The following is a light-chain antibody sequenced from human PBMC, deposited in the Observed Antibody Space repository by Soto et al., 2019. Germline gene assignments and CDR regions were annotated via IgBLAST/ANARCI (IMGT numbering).Light chain of an antibody. CDR2: DTS. CDR3: LLSYSGARGV. J-gene: IGLJ2*01. V-gene: IGLV7-46*01. CDR1: TGAVTSGHY. Sequence: QAVLTQEPSLTVSPGGTVTLTCGSSTGAVTSGHYPYWFQQKPGQAPRTLIYDTSNKHSWTPARFSGSLLGGKAALTLSGAQPEDEAEYYCLLSYSGARGVFGGGTKVTVL.